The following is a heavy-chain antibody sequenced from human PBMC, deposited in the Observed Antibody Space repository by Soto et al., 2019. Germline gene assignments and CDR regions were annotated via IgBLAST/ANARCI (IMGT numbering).Heavy chain of an antibody. J-gene: IGHJ3*02. D-gene: IGHD6-13*01. CDR1: GYTFTSYY. V-gene: IGHV1-46*01. Sequence: QVQLVQSGAEVKKPGASVKVSCKASGYTFTSYYMHWVRQAPGQGLEWMGIINPSGGSTSYAQKFQGRVTMPRDPSTRTVYMELSSLRSEDTAVYYCAATVSSSWLHDAFDIWGQGTMVTVSS. CDR3: AATVSSSWLHDAFDI. CDR2: INPSGGST.